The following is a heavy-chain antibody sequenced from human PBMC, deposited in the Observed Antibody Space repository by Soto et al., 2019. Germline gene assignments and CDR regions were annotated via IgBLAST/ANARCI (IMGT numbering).Heavy chain of an antibody. CDR3: ARDREVDPPKGSSWYYDYYYGMDV. V-gene: IGHV3-33*01. CDR1: GFTFSSYG. CDR2: IWYDGSNK. D-gene: IGHD6-13*01. Sequence: GGSLRLSCAASGFTFSSYGMHWVRQAPGKGLEWVAVIWYDGSNKYYADSVKGRFTISRDNSKNTLYLQMNSLRAEDTAVYYCARDREVDPPKGSSWYYDYYYGMDVWGQGTTVTVSS. J-gene: IGHJ6*02.